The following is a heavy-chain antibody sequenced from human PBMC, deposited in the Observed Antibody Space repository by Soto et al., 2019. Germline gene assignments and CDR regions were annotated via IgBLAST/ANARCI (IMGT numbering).Heavy chain of an antibody. CDR1: GYTFTSYA. D-gene: IGHD1-26*01. Sequence: QVQLVQSGAAVKKPGASVTVSCKASGYTFTSYAMHWVRQAPGQRLEWMGWINAGNGNTKYSQKFQGRVTITRDTSASTAYMELSSLRSEDTAVYYCARDLGVGAASDYWGQGTLVTVSS. CDR2: INAGNGNT. CDR3: ARDLGVGAASDY. J-gene: IGHJ4*02. V-gene: IGHV1-3*01.